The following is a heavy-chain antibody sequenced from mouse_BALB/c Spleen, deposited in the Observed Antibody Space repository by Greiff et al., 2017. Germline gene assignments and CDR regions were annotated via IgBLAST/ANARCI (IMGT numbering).Heavy chain of an antibody. V-gene: IGHV2-9*02. Sequence: QVQLQQSGPGLVAPSQSLSITCTVSGFSLTSYGVHWVRQPPGKGLEWLGVIWAGGSTNYNSALMSRLSISKDNSKSQVFLKMNSLQTDDTAMYYCARLYYGSSLWYFDVWGAGTTVTVSS. J-gene: IGHJ1*01. CDR2: IWAGGST. CDR3: ARLYYGSSLWYFDV. D-gene: IGHD1-1*01. CDR1: GFSLTSYG.